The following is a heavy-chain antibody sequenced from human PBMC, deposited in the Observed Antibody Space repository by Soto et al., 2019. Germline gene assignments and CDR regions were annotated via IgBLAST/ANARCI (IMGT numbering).Heavy chain of an antibody. Sequence: QVQLVQSGAEVKKPGSSVKVSCKASGGTFSSYAISWVRQAPGQGLEWMGGIIPIFGTANYAQKFQGRVTITADESTSTAYMELRSLRSEDTAVYYCARDITRGYCSGGSCYAGDYWGQGTLVTVSS. CDR3: ARDITRGYCSGGSCYAGDY. CDR2: IIPIFGTA. CDR1: GGTFSSYA. J-gene: IGHJ4*02. D-gene: IGHD2-15*01. V-gene: IGHV1-69*01.